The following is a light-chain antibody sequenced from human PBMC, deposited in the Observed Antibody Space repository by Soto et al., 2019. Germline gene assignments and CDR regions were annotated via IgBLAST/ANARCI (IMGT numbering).Light chain of an antibody. CDR3: QQCGSSPWT. V-gene: IGKV3-20*01. J-gene: IGKJ1*01. Sequence: EIVLTQSPATLSLSPGERATLSCRASQSVSSYLAWYQQKPGQAPRLLIYAASSRATGIPDRFSGGGSGTDFTLTISRLEPEDFAVHYCQQCGSSPWTFGQGTKVDIK. CDR1: QSVSSY. CDR2: AAS.